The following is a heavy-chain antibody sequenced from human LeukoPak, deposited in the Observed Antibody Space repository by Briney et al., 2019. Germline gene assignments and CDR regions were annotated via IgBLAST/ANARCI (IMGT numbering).Heavy chain of an antibody. V-gene: IGHV4-34*01. Sequence: SETLSLTCAVYGGSFSGYYWSWIRQPPGKGLEWIGEINHSGSTNYNPSLKSRVTISVDTSKNQFSLKLSSVTAADTAVYYCARGLGSSGWYSLGYNWFDPWGQGTLVTVSS. CDR2: INHSGST. CDR3: ARGLGSSGWYSLGYNWFDP. J-gene: IGHJ5*02. CDR1: GGSFSGYY. D-gene: IGHD6-19*01.